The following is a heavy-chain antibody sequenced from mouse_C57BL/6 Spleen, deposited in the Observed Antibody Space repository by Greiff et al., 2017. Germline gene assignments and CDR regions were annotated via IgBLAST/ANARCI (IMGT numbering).Heavy chain of an antibody. CDR1: GYTFTDYY. CDR2: INPNNGGT. V-gene: IGHV1-26*01. Sequence: VQLQQSGPELVKPGASVKISCKASGYTFTDYYMNWVKQSHGKSLEWIGDINPNNGGTSYNQKFKGKAPLTADKSSSTAYMELRSLTSEDSAVYYCARQPPYGSSYAWFAYWGQGTLVTVSA. D-gene: IGHD1-1*01. CDR3: ARQPPYGSSYAWFAY. J-gene: IGHJ3*01.